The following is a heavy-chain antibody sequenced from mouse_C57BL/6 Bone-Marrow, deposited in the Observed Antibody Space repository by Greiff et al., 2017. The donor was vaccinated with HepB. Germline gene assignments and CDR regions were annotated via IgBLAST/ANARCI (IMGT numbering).Heavy chain of an antibody. V-gene: IGHV1-64*01. CDR1: GYTFTSYW. J-gene: IGHJ4*01. CDR3: ARGGLRRSYYYAMDY. D-gene: IGHD2-2*01. CDR2: IHPNSGST. Sequence: VQLQQPGAELVKPGASVKLSCKASGYTFTSYWMHWVKQRPGQGLEWIGMIHPNSGSTNYNEKFKSKATLTVDKSSSTAYMQLSSLTSEDSAVYYCARGGLRRSYYYAMDYWGQGTSVTVSS.